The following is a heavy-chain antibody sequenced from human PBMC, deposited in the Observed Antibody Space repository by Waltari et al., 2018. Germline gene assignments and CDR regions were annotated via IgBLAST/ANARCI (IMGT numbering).Heavy chain of an antibody. D-gene: IGHD6-13*01. CDR3: ARERRGAAAGTGTDSFDL. V-gene: IGHV3-21*01. CDR2: ITSSSGYF. Sequence: EVQLVESGGGLFRPGESLRLSCAASGFTLSTYTISWVRQAPGKGPEWISSITSSSGYFSYADSLQGRFTISRDNAKNSLYLQMNNLRAEDTALYYCARERRGAAAGTGTDSFDLWGQG. CDR1: GFTLSTYT. J-gene: IGHJ3*01.